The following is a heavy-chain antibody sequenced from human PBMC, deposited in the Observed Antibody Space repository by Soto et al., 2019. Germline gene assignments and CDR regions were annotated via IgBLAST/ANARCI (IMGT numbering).Heavy chain of an antibody. D-gene: IGHD6-6*01. CDR2: IYYSGST. V-gene: IGHV4-31*03. CDR1: GGSISSGGYY. Sequence: PSETLSLTCTVSGGSISSGGYYWSWIRQHPGKGLEWIGYIYYSGSTYYNPSLKSRVTISVDTSKNQFSLKLSSVTAADTAVYYCARSSTAPSIAARFLFDYWGQGTLVTVSS. J-gene: IGHJ4*02. CDR3: ARSSTAPSIAARFLFDY.